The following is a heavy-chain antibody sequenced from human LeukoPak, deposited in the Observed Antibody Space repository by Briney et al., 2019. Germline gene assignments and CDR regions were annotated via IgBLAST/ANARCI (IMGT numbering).Heavy chain of an antibody. CDR2: ICRSSQYI. D-gene: IGHD3-3*01. CDR1: GFTLSLYS. J-gene: IGHJ6*03. V-gene: IGHV3-21*03. CDR3: ARDASNIDFAPYFYYMDV. Sequence: PGGSLRLSCTASGFTLSLYSMHCVRQALGKGLGWVSSICRSSQYIYYGDSVRGRFTLSRDKATNSLYLDMNSPRAEATAVYFCARDASNIDFAPYFYYMDVWGKGSTVTVSS.